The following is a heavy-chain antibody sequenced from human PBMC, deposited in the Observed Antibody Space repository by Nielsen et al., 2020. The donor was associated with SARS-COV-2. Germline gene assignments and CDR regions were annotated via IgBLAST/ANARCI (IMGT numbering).Heavy chain of an antibody. J-gene: IGHJ6*03. V-gene: IGHV4-30-4*01. CDR3: ARGVSARDTVVVPAASNFYYYYYYYMDV. D-gene: IGHD2-2*01. CDR2: IYYSGST. Sequence: WIRQPPGKGLEWIGYIYYSGSTYYNPSLKSRVTISVDTSKNQFSLKLSSVTAADTAVYYCARGVSARDTVVVPAASNFYYYYYYYMDVWGKGTTVTVSS.